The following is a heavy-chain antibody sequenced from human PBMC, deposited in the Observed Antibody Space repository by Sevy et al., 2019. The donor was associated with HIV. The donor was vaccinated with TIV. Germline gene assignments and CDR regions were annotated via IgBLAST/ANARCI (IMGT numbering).Heavy chain of an antibody. CDR3: ATDTTGYHSTLDY. CDR2: FDPGDGDAET. D-gene: IGHD3-9*01. V-gene: IGHV1-24*01. J-gene: IGHJ4*02. Sequence: ASVKVSCKVSGYTLTEFSIHWVRQAPGKGLEWMGGFDPGDGDAETPYAQKFRDRLTMTADTSTDTVHMELSSLRSEDTAVYYCATDTTGYHSTLDYWGQGTLVTVSS. CDR1: GYTLTEFS.